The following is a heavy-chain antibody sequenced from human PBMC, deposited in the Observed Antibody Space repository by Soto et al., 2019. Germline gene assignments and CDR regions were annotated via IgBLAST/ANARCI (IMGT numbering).Heavy chain of an antibody. V-gene: IGHV1-46*01. J-gene: IGHJ6*02. CDR3: ARDDGERGYYYGMDV. CDR2: INPSGGST. CDR1: GYTFTSYY. Sequence: GASVKVSCKASGYTFTSYYMHWVRQAPGQGLEWMGIINPSGGSTSYAQKYKGRVTMTRDTSTSTVYMELSSLRSEDTAVYYCARDDGERGYYYGMDVWGQGTTVTVSS. D-gene: IGHD4-17*01.